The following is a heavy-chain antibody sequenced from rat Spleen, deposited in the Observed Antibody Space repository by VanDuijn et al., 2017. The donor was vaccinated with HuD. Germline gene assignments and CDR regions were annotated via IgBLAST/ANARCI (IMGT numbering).Heavy chain of an antibody. J-gene: IGHJ2*01. CDR3: AHYE. D-gene: IGHD1-12*01. Sequence: QVQLKESGPGLVQPSQTLSLTCTVSGLSLASNSIIWIRQPPGKGLDWMGVMGSSGGTDYHSAIKSRLSISSDTSKSQVFLKMNSLQAEDTAIYYCAHYEWGQGVMVTVSS. CDR2: MGSSGGT. CDR1: GLSLASNS. V-gene: IGHV2-47*01.